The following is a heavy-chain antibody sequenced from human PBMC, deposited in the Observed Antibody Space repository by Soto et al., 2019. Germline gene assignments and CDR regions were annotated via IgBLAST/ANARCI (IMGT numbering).Heavy chain of an antibody. CDR3: AKVLLLRFLEWLSHYGMDV. V-gene: IGHV3-23*01. Sequence: PGGSLRLSCAASGFTFSSYAMCWVRQAPGKGLEWVSAISGSGGSTYYADSVKGRFTISRDNSKNTLYLQMNSLRAEDTAVYYCAKVLLLRFLEWLSHYGMDVWGQGTTVTVSS. CDR2: ISGSGGST. J-gene: IGHJ6*02. CDR1: GFTFSSYA. D-gene: IGHD3-3*01.